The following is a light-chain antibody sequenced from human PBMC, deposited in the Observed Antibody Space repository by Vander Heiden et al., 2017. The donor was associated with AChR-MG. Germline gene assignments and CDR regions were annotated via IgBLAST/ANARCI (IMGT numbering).Light chain of an antibody. CDR2: EVS. V-gene: IGLV2-14*01. J-gene: IGLJ2*01. CDR3: SSYTTTTTHVV. CDR1: SIDVRASNY. Sequence: QAALTQPSSVAATPGHSVTVSCTGTSIDVRASNYVSWYQKHPGKAPQLMIFEVSNRPSGVSDRFSGSKSANTASLTISGLQAEDEADYYCSSYTTTTTHVVFGGGTKVTVL.